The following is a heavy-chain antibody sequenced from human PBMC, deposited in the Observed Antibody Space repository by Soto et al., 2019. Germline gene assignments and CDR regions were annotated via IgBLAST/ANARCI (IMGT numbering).Heavy chain of an antibody. J-gene: IGHJ4*02. CDR1: GFTFTSSA. D-gene: IGHD3-16*01. CDR2: IVVGSGNT. V-gene: IGHV1-58*01. CDR3: AADPYYDDVWGSYNY. Sequence: QMQLVQSGPEVKKPGTSVKVSCKASGFTFTSSAVQWVRQARGQRLEWIGWIVVGSGNTNYAQKFQERVTITRDMSTSTAYMELSSLRSEDTAVYYCAADPYYDDVWGSYNYWGQGTLVTVSS.